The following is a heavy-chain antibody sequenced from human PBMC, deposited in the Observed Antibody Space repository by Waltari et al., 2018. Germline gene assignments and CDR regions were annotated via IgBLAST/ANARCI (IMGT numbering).Heavy chain of an antibody. CDR2: IYTSGST. J-gene: IGHJ3*02. D-gene: IGHD3-3*01. Sequence: QVQLQESGPGLVKPSETLSLTCTVSGGSISSYYWSWIRQPAGKGLEWIGRIYTSGSTNYNPSLKSRVTMSVDTSKNQFSLKLSSVTAADTAVYYCARDTIFGVVIMRGIAFDIWGQGTMVTVSS. V-gene: IGHV4-4*07. CDR1: GGSISSYY. CDR3: ARDTIFGVVIMRGIAFDI.